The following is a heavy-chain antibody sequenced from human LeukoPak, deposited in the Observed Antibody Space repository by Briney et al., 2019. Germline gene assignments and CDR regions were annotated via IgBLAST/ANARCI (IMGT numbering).Heavy chain of an antibody. V-gene: IGHV3-21*01. J-gene: IGHJ4*02. D-gene: IGHD4-17*01. CDR1: GFTFSTYW. CDR3: ARGYGDYFYHFDY. CDR2: ISSGSTYI. Sequence: GGSLRLSCAASGFTFSTYWMNWVRQAPREGLEWVSSISSGSTYIYYADSVKGRFTISRDNAENSLSLQMNSLRADDTAVYYCARGYGDYFYHFDYWGQGTLVTVSS.